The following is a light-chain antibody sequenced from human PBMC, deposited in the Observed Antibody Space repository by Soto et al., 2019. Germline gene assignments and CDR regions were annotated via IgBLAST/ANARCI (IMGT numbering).Light chain of an antibody. CDR2: DTS. Sequence: EIVLTQSPATRSLSPGESATLSCRASRSIRNLLAWYQQRPGQAPRLLIYDTSNRATGIPARFSGSGSGTDFTLTISSLEPEDFAVYYCQQRYTWPITFGQGTRLEIK. CDR3: QQRYTWPIT. CDR1: RSIRNL. V-gene: IGKV3-11*01. J-gene: IGKJ5*01.